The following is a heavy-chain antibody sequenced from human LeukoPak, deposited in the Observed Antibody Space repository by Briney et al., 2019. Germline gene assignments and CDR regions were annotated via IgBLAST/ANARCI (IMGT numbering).Heavy chain of an antibody. CDR1: GLTVNSNY. J-gene: IGHJ2*01. V-gene: IGHV3-7*04. CDR2: IKQGGSEK. Sequence: PGGSLRLSCAASGLTVNSNYMSWVRQAPGKGLEWVANIKQGGSEKFYVDSVKSRFTISRDNAKKSLYLQMNSLRAEDTAVYYCARDTWGYFDLWGRGTQVTVSS. D-gene: IGHD7-27*01. CDR3: ARDTWGYFDL.